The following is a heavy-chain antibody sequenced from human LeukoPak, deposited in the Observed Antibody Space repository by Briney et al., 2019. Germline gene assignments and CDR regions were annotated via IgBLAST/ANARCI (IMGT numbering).Heavy chain of an antibody. CDR1: GFTFSTYS. V-gene: IGHV3-48*02. D-gene: IGHD4-17*01. Sequence: EGSLRLSCAASGFTFSTYSMNWVRQAPGKGLEWVAYISSRSSATYYADSVKGRFTISRDNAKNSLYLQMNSLRDEDTAVYYCARGTGDPQRFDPWGQGTLVTVSS. CDR3: ARGTGDPQRFDP. J-gene: IGHJ5*02. CDR2: ISSRSSAT.